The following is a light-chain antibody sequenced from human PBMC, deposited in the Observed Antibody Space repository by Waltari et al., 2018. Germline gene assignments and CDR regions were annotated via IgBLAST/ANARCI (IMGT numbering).Light chain of an antibody. CDR3: MQATHWPYT. CDR1: QSLVHRDGNTY. Sequence: DVELTQSPPRLPVTRGQPDPISRPSSQSLVHRDGNTYLNWFHQRPGQSPRRLFYKVSYRDSGVPDRFSGSGSGPDFTLTISRVEAGDVGIYYCMQATHWPYTFGQGTKLEI. J-gene: IGKJ2*01. CDR2: KVS. V-gene: IGKV2-30*02.